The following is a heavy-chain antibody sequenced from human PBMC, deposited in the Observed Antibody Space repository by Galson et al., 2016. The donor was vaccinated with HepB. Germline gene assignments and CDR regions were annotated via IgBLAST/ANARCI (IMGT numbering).Heavy chain of an antibody. CDR1: GITFSNAW. V-gene: IGHV3-15*05. CDR3: TTCLQWVGDLFFDY. Sequence: SLRLSCAASGITFSNAWMNWVRQAPGRGLEWVGRIKSKTDGGTIHYAAPVKGRFTISRDDSKNTLHLQMNSLKTEDTAVYYCTTCLQWVGDLFFDYWCQGIMVTVSS. J-gene: IGHJ4*02. D-gene: IGHD3-10*01. CDR2: IKSKTDGGTI.